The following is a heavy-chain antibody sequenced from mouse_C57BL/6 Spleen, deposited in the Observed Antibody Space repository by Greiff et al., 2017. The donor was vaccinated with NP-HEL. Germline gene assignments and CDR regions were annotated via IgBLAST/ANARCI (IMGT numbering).Heavy chain of an antibody. CDR2: INPGSGGT. J-gene: IGHJ4*01. V-gene: IGHV1-54*01. CDR1: GYAFTNYL. Sequence: VKLQESGAELVRPGTSVKVSCKASGYAFTNYLIEWVKQRPGQGLEWIGVINPGSGGTNYNEKFKGKATLTADKSSSTAYMQLSSLTSEDSAVYVCARGGLLRGGAMDYWGQGTSVTVSS. D-gene: IGHD2-3*01. CDR3: ARGGLLRGGAMDY.